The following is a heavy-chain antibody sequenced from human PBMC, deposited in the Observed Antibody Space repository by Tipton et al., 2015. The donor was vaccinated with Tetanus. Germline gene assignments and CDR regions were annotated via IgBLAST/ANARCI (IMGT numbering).Heavy chain of an antibody. CDR2: ISSTSNAI. J-gene: IGHJ4*02. D-gene: IGHD4-17*01. CDR1: GFTFSGHS. CDR3: ARDRGAFPVTKPHDS. Sequence: SLRLSCAASGFTFSGHSMNWVRQAPGQGLEWISYISSTSNAIYYADSVKGRFTISRDNAKNSLYLQLSSLRDGDTAVYYCARDRGAFPVTKPHDSWGRGPLVTVPS. V-gene: IGHV3-48*02.